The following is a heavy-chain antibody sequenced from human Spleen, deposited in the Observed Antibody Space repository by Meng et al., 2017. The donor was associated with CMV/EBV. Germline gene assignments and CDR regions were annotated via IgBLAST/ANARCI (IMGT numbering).Heavy chain of an antibody. CDR3: VRDQGGESMIAVLIERFGMDV. D-gene: IGHD3-22*01. V-gene: IGHV3-48*03. CDR2: ISSSASTI. J-gene: IGHJ6*02. CDR1: GFAFSSYE. Sequence: GGSLKISCAASGFAFSSYEMNWVRQAPGKGLEWVSYISSSASTIYYVDSVKGRFTISRDNSKNNLYLQMNSLTVEDTAVYYCVRDQGGESMIAVLIERFGMDVWGQGTTVTVSS.